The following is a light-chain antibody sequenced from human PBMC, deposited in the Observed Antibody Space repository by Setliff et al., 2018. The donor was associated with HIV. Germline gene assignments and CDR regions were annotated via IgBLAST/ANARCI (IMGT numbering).Light chain of an antibody. CDR3: PSYTGSDTFDV. CDR1: NSDIGTYDL. CDR2: EVK. V-gene: IGLV2-23*02. J-gene: IGLJ1*01. Sequence: QSALTQPASVSGSPGQAITISCTGNNSDIGTYDLVSWYQQHPGRAPKLTLFEVKRRPSGVSNRFSGSKSGNTASLTISGLQAEDEATYFCPSYTGSDTFDVFGTGTKVTVL.